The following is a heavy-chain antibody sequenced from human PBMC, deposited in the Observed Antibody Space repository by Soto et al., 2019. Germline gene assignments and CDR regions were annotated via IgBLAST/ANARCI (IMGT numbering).Heavy chain of an antibody. V-gene: IGHV4-39*01. CDR3: ASNYYDSSGYFPEDY. CDR1: GGSISSSSYY. J-gene: IGHJ4*02. D-gene: IGHD3-22*01. Sequence: QLQLQESGPGLVKPSETLSLTCTVSGGSISSSSYYWGWIRQPPGKGLEWIGSIYYSGSTYYNPSLKIRVTISVDTSKNQFSLKLSSVTAADTAVYYCASNYYDSSGYFPEDYWGQGTLVTVSS. CDR2: IYYSGST.